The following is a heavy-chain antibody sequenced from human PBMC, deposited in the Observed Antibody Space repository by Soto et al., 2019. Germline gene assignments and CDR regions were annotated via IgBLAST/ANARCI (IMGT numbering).Heavy chain of an antibody. D-gene: IGHD3-3*01. V-gene: IGHV3-23*01. CDR3: AKHRGDVRFSTLHFDL. CDR1: GFTFSSYA. CDR2: ISGSGGST. J-gene: IGHJ2*01. Sequence: GGSLRLSCAASGFTFSSYALSWVRQAPGKGLEWVSAISGSGGSTYYADSVKGRFTISRDNSKNTLYLQMNSLRAEDTAVYYCAKHRGDVRFSTLHFDLWGRGTLVTVSS.